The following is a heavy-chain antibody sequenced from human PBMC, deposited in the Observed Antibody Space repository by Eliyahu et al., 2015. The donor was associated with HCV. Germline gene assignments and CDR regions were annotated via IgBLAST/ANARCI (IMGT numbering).Heavy chain of an antibody. CDR2: ISNDGSKK. D-gene: IGHD3-9*01. J-gene: IGHJ6*02. Sequence: QVQLVESGGGVVQPGTSLRLSCEVSGFTFSXYGMXWVRQAPGKGLEWVAFISNDGSKKYYADSVKGRLTISRDNSKNTLYLQMNSLRAEDTAVYYCAKVVRLGFPPTGSFFYYGLDVWGQGTSVTVSS. CDR3: AKVVRLGFPPTGSFFYYGLDV. V-gene: IGHV3-30*18. CDR1: GFTFSXYG.